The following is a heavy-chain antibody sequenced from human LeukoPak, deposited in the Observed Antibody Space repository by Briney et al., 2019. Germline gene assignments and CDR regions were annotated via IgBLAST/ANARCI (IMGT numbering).Heavy chain of an antibody. CDR2: IYYSGGT. J-gene: IGHJ5*02. Sequence: SETLSLTCTVSGGSISSYYWSWIRQPPGKGLEWIGYIYYSGGTNYNPSLKSRVTISVDTSKNQFPLKLSSVTAADTAVYYCARAAVSPSWFDPWGQGTLVTVSS. CDR3: ARAAVSPSWFDP. CDR1: GGSISSYY. V-gene: IGHV4-59*01. D-gene: IGHD2-8*01.